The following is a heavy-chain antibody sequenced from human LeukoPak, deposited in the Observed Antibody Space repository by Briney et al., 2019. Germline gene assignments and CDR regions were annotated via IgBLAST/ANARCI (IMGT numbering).Heavy chain of an antibody. D-gene: IGHD3-10*02. CDR3: ARGMFPPAPTEVYSWFDP. Sequence: SETLSLTCAVYGGSFSGYYWSWIRQPPGKGLEWIGEINHSGSTNYNPSLKSRVTISVDTSKNQFSLKLSSVTAADTAVYYCARGMFPPAPTEVYSWFDPWGQGTLVTVSS. CDR2: INHSGST. V-gene: IGHV4-34*01. CDR1: GGSFSGYY. J-gene: IGHJ5*02.